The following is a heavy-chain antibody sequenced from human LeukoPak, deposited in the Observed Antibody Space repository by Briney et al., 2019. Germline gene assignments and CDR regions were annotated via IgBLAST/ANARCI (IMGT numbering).Heavy chain of an antibody. CDR2: IYPDDSDT. CDR3: ARQRVSSGTDNWFDP. Sequence: GESLKISCETSGYSFPTYWIGWVRQRPGTGLEWVGAIYPDDSDTRYSPSFQGQVAISADRSIRTAYLKWNSLKASDTGMYYCARQRVSSGTDNWFDPWGQGTLVTVSS. D-gene: IGHD3-10*01. V-gene: IGHV5-51*01. J-gene: IGHJ5*02. CDR1: GYSFPTYW.